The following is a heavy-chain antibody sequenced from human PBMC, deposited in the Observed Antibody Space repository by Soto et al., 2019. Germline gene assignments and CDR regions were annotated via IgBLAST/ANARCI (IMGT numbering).Heavy chain of an antibody. CDR3: ARAFIVVVPATPGNWFDP. V-gene: IGHV4-59*08. Sequence: SETLSLTYTVSGGSISSYYWSWIRQPPGKGLEWIWYIYYSGSTNYNPALKSRVTISVDTSKNQFSLKLSSVTAADTAVYYCARAFIVVVPATPGNWFDPWGQGALVTVSS. CDR2: IYYSGST. J-gene: IGHJ5*02. D-gene: IGHD2-2*01. CDR1: GGSISSYY.